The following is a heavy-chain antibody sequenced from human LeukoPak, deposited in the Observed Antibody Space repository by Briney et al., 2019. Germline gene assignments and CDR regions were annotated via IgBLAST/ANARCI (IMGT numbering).Heavy chain of an antibody. V-gene: IGHV4-39*01. CDR3: ASYDYGES. CDR2: IYYSGST. Sequence: SETLSLTCTVSGGSISSSSYYWGWIRQPPGKGLEWTGSIYYSGSTYYNPSLKSRVTISVDTSKNQFSLKLSSVTAADTAVYYCASYDYGESWGQGTLVTVSS. J-gene: IGHJ4*02. CDR1: GGSISSSSYY. D-gene: IGHD4-17*01.